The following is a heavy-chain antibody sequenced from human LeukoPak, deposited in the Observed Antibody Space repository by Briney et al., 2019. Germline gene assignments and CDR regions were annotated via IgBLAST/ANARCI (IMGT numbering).Heavy chain of an antibody. CDR1: GGSFSGYY. CDR2: INHRGST. CDR3: ARSVIAAPRYFDL. J-gene: IGHJ2*01. V-gene: IGHV4-34*01. D-gene: IGHD6-13*01. Sequence: SETLSPTCAVYGGSFSGYYWNWVRQPPGKGLEWIAKINHRGSTTYNPSFQSRVTISADMSKNQFSLRLSSVTAADTAVYYCARSVIAAPRYFDLWDRGSLVTVSS.